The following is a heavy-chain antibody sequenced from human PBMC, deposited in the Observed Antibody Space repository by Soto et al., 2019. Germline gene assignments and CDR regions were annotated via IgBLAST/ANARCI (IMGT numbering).Heavy chain of an antibody. Sequence: EVQLLESGGGLVQPGGSLRLSCAASGFTFSSYAMSWVRQAPGKGLEWVSAISGSGGSTYYADSVKGRFTISRDNSKNTLYLQMNSLRAEDTAVYYCAKHRSNRRTYYYDSSSIHGGMDVWVQGTTVTVSS. V-gene: IGHV3-23*01. J-gene: IGHJ6*02. CDR1: GFTFSSYA. D-gene: IGHD3-22*01. CDR2: ISGSGGST. CDR3: AKHRSNRRTYYYDSSSIHGGMDV.